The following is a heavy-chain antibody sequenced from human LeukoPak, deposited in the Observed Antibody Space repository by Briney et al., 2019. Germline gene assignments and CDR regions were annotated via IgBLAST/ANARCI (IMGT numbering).Heavy chain of an antibody. D-gene: IGHD3-22*01. CDR1: GFTFSSYG. V-gene: IGHV3-30*18. J-gene: IGHJ4*02. Sequence: GGSLRLSCAASGFTFSSYGMHWVRQAPGKGLEWVAVMSHDGTNKYYADSVKGRFTISRDNSKNTLFLQMNSLRPEDTAVYYCAKDFESSGYYYVDYWGQGTLVTVSS. CDR3: AKDFESSGYYYVDY. CDR2: MSHDGTNK.